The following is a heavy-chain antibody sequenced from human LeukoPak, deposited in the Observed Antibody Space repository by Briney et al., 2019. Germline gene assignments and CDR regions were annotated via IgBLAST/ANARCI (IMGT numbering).Heavy chain of an antibody. D-gene: IGHD2-2*01. CDR3: VKGGYCSSTSCDYYGMDV. CDR2: ISSNGGST. V-gene: IGHV3-64D*09. J-gene: IGHJ6*02. Sequence: GGSLRLSCSASGFTFSSYAMHWVRQAPGTGLEYVSAISSNGGSTYYADSVKGRFTISRDNSKNTLYLQMSSLRAEDTAVYYCVKGGYCSSTSCDYYGMDVWGQGTTVTVSS. CDR1: GFTFSSYA.